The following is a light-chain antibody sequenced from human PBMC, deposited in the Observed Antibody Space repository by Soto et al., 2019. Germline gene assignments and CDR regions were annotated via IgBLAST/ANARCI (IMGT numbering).Light chain of an antibody. Sequence: EIVMTQSPATLSVSPGDRPTLSCRASQSVDNDLAWYQQKPGQPPRLLIYDASTRATGIPARFSGSQSGTEFTLTISSLLSEDFAVYFCQQYNNWPLTFGGGTKVETK. CDR2: DAS. CDR3: QQYNNWPLT. CDR1: QSVDND. J-gene: IGKJ4*01. V-gene: IGKV3D-15*01.